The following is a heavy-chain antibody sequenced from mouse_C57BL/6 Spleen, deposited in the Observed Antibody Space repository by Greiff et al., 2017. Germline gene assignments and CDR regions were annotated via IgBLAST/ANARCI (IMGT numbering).Heavy chain of an antibody. CDR3: ARSYSDYAMGY. V-gene: IGHV7-3*01. CDR2: IRNKANGYTT. D-gene: IGHD2-12*01. J-gene: IGHJ4*01. CDR1: GFTFTDSY. Sequence: EVQRVESGGGLVQPGGSLSLSCAASGFTFTDSYMSWVRQPPGKALEWLGFIRNKANGYTTEYSASVKERFTISRDNSQSILYLQVYALRAEDSSTYYCARSYSDYAMGYWGQGTSVTVSS.